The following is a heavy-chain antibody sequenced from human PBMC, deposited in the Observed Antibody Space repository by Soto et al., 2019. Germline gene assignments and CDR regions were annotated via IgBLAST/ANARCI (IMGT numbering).Heavy chain of an antibody. CDR1: GGTFSSYA. D-gene: IGHD3-10*01. J-gene: IGHJ6*02. CDR3: ARDGPITMVRGVIITRLKYYYYGMDV. Sequence: SVKVSCKASGGTFSSYAISWVRQAPGQGLEWMGGIIPIFGTANYAQKFQGRVTITRDTSASTAYMELSSLRSEDTAVYYCARDGPITMVRGVIITRLKYYYYGMDVWGQGTTVTVSS. V-gene: IGHV1-69*05. CDR2: IIPIFGTA.